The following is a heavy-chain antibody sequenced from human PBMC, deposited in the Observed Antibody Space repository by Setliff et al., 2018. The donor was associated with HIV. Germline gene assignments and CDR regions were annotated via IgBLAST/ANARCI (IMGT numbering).Heavy chain of an antibody. CDR3: ARDMHANINAQDV. J-gene: IGHJ1*01. CDR2: IYYIGIS. Sequence: PSETLSLTCTVSGDSVSSTSYFWGWIRQPPGRGLDWIASIYYIGISYYNPSLMSRVTISLDTSKNQFSLRLSAVTAADTAVYYFARDMHANINAQDVWGQGTLVTVSS. D-gene: IGHD2-8*01. CDR1: GDSVSSTSYF. V-gene: IGHV4-39*07.